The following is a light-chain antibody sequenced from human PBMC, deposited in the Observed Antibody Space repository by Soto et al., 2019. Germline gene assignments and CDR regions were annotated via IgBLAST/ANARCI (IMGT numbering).Light chain of an antibody. Sequence: QSVLTQPPSASGTPGQRVTISCSGSGSSIGSNTVNWYQQLPGTAPKLLTYSDDQRPSGVPDRFSGSKSGASASLAISGLQSEDEADYSCAAWDDTLNGLVFGGGTKLTVL. CDR2: SDD. J-gene: IGLJ2*01. CDR3: AAWDDTLNGLV. V-gene: IGLV1-44*01. CDR1: GSSIGSNT.